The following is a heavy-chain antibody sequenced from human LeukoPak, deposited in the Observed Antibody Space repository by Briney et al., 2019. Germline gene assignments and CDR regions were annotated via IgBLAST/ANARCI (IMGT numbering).Heavy chain of an antibody. D-gene: IGHD4-17*01. CDR1: GYSFTSYW. Sequence: GESLKISCKGSGYSFTSYWIAWVRQMPGKGLEWMGIIYPGDSDTTYSPSFQGQVTISADRSISTAYLQWSSLKASDTAMYYCARLARYGGRPTVTKEPSLDYWGQGTLVTVSS. V-gene: IGHV5-51*01. CDR2: IYPGDSDT. J-gene: IGHJ4*02. CDR3: ARLARYGGRPTVTKEPSLDY.